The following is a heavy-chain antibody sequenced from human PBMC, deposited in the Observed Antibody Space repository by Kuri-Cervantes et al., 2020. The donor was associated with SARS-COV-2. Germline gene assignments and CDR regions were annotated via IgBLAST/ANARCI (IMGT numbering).Heavy chain of an antibody. CDR2: ISSSSSYT. CDR3: ARGQGSGWYLGLSANWFDP. CDR1: GFTSSDYY. Sequence: GGSLRLSCAASGFTSSDYYMSWIRQAPGKGLEWVSYISSSSSYTNYADSVKGRFTISRDNAKNSLYLQMNSLRAKDTAVYYCARGQGSGWYLGLSANWFDPWGQGTLVTVSS. D-gene: IGHD6-19*01. J-gene: IGHJ5*02. V-gene: IGHV3-11*06.